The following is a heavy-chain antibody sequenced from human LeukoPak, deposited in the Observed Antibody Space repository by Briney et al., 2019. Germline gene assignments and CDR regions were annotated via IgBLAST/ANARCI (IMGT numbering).Heavy chain of an antibody. CDR3: AAWTDRGYNF. D-gene: IGHD5-24*01. CDR1: GFTFSSSW. CDR2: INPEGSQT. Sequence: GESLKISCAASGFTFSSSWMNWVRQAPGKGLQWVGNINPEGSQTRFVDSVMGRFTMSKDNAKNALYLQMNNLRVEDTAVFYCAAWTDRGYNFWGQGTVVTVSS. V-gene: IGHV3-7*01. J-gene: IGHJ4*02.